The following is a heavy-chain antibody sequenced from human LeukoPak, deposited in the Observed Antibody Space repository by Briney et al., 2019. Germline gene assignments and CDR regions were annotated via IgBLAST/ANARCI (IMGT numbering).Heavy chain of an antibody. Sequence: GGSLRLSCAASGFTFSSYSMNWVRQAPGKGLEWVSSISSSSSYIYYADSVKGRFTISRDNAKNSLYLQMNSLRAEDTAVYYCASGTVLGYCTNGVCDAFDIWGQGTMVTVSS. CDR1: GFTFSSYS. J-gene: IGHJ3*02. CDR2: ISSSSSYI. D-gene: IGHD2-8*01. CDR3: ASGTVLGYCTNGVCDAFDI. V-gene: IGHV3-21*01.